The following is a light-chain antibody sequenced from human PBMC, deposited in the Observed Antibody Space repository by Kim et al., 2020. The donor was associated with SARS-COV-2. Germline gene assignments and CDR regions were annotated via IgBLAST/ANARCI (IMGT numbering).Light chain of an antibody. CDR2: DVN. CDR1: SSDVGDYDF. CDR3: TSYTSSTTWV. J-gene: IGLJ3*02. Sequence: HSALTQPASVSGSPGQSITISCTGTSSDVGDYDFVSWYQQHPGKAPKLMIYDVNHRPSGISNRFSGSKSGNTGSLTISGLQAEDEAVYYCTSYTSSTTWVFGGGTQLTVL. V-gene: IGLV2-14*03.